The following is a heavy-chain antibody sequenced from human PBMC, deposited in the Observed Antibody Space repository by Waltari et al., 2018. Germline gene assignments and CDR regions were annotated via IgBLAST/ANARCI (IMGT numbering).Heavy chain of an antibody. CDR2: VTARGLM. CDR3: AKDEGARLAPTFGMDA. D-gene: IGHD6-6*01. J-gene: IGHJ6*02. CDR1: GFPFSTYT. V-gene: IGHV3-23*01. Sequence: EMQLLESGGALVQPGGSLRLSCAASGFPFSTYTMNWVRPAPGKGLEWVAVVTARGLMDYGDSVKGRFIISRDNSKNILYLEMYRLRVEDTARYYCAKDEGARLAPTFGMDAWGQGTTVIVSS.